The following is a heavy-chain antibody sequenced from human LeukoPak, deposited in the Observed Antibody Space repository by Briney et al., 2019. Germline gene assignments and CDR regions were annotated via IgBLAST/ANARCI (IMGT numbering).Heavy chain of an antibody. J-gene: IGHJ3*02. D-gene: IGHD3-22*01. V-gene: IGHV1-69*06. CDR1: GGTFSSYA. CDR3: ARDRYYYDSSGILDAFVI. CDR2: IIPIFGTA. Sequence: SVKVSCKASGGTFSSYAISWVRQAPGQGLEWMGGIIPIFGTANYAQKFQGRVTITADKSTSTAYMELSSLRSEDTAVYYCARDRYYYDSSGILDAFVIWGQGTMVTVSS.